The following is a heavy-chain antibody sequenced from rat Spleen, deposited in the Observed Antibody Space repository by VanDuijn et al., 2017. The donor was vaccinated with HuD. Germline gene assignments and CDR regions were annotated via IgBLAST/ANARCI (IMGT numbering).Heavy chain of an antibody. CDR2: MSYDGSST. V-gene: IGHV5-29*01. D-gene: IGHD1-6*01. CDR1: GLSFSNYD. J-gene: IGHJ2*01. CDR3: ARGGFFRY. Sequence: EVQLVESGGRLVQPGNSLKLSCAASGLSFSNYDMAWVRQAPTKGLEWVATMSYDGSSTYYRVSVKGRFTISRDTAQNTLYLQMNSLRSEDTATYYCARGGFFRYWGQGVMVTVSS.